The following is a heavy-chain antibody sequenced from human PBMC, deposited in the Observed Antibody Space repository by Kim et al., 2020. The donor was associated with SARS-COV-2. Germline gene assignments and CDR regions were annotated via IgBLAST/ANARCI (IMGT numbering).Heavy chain of an antibody. CDR3: AREKEGYSYGPLSSHYYYYGMDV. CDR1: GGSISSGSYY. Sequence: SETLSLTCTVSGGSISSGSYYWSWIRQPAGKGLEWIGRIYTSGSTNYNPSLKSRVTISVDTSKNQFSLKLSSVTAADTAVYYCAREKEGYSYGPLSSHYYYYGMDVWGQGTTVTVSS. D-gene: IGHD5-18*01. J-gene: IGHJ6*02. CDR2: IYTSGST. V-gene: IGHV4-61*02.